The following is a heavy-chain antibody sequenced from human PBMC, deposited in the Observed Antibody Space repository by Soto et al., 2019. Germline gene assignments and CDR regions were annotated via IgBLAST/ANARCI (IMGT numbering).Heavy chain of an antibody. V-gene: IGHV3-20*04. D-gene: IGHD1-26*01. CDR3: ASGIVGATTYGMDV. Sequence: GGSLRLSCAASGFTCDDHGMSWVRQAPGKGLEWVSGINWNGGSTGYADSVKGRFTISRDNAKNSLYLQMNSLRAEDTALYYCASGIVGATTYGMDVWGQGTTVTVSS. J-gene: IGHJ6*02. CDR2: INWNGGST. CDR1: GFTCDDHG.